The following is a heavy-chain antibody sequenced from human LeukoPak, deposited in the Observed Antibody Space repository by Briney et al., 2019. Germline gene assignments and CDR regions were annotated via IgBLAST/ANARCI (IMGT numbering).Heavy chain of an antibody. CDR2: IIPIFGTA. J-gene: IGHJ6*04. D-gene: IGHD4/OR15-4a*01. CDR3: ARGSPSALTDYGMDV. CDR1: GVTYSSYA. Sequence: ASVKVSCKASGVTYSSYAIRWVRQAPGQGLEWMGGIIPIFGTANYAQKFQGRVTITADESTSTDYMELSSLRSEDTAVYFCARGSPSALTDYGMDVWGKGTTVTVSS. V-gene: IGHV1-69*13.